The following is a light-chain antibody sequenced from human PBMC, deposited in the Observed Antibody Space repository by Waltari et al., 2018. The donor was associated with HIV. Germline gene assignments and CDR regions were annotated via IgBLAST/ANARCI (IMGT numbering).Light chain of an antibody. J-gene: IGLJ3*02. CDR1: SNNGDDYKY. Sequence: QSALTQPASVSGSPGQSITISCTGTSNNGDDYKYVSWYQHHPGKAPKVISYEDSHRPSGVSNRFSGSKSGNTASLTISGLQPEDEADYFCASYISSSSPEFGGGTKVTVL. CDR2: EDS. V-gene: IGLV2-14*01. CDR3: ASYISSSSPE.